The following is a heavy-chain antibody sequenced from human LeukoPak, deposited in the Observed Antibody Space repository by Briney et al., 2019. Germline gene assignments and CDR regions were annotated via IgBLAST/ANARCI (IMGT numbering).Heavy chain of an antibody. V-gene: IGHV3-74*01. CDR3: AREGGYDSLGY. J-gene: IGHJ4*02. CDR2: INSDGSST. D-gene: IGHD5-12*01. Sequence: PGGSLRLSCAASGFTFSSYWMRWVRQAPGKGLVWVSRINSDGSSTSYADSVKGRFTISRDNANNTLYLQMNSLRAEDTAVYYCAREGGYDSLGYWGQGTLVTVSS. CDR1: GFTFSSYW.